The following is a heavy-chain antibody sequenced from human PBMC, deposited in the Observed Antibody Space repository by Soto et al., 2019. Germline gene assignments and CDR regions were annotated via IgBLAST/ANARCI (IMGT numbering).Heavy chain of an antibody. CDR2: ISGSGGST. CDR3: AKDENYYDSSGHALDV. V-gene: IGHV3-23*01. J-gene: IGHJ6*02. D-gene: IGHD3-22*01. CDR1: GFTFSSYG. Sequence: GGSLRLSCAASGFTFSSYGMHWVRQAPGKGLEWVSAISGSGGSTYYADSVKGRFTISRDNSKNTLYLQMNSLRAEDTAVYYCAKDENYYDSSGHALDVWGQGTTVNVSS.